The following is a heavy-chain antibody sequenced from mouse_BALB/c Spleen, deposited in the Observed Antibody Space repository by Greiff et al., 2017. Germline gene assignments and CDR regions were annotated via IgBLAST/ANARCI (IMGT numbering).Heavy chain of an antibody. CDR1: GYTFSSYW. CDR2: ILPGSGST. D-gene: IGHD2-10*02. Sequence: QVQLQQSGAELMKPGASVKISCTATGYTFSSYWIEWVKQRPGHGLEWIGEILPGSGSTNYNEKFTGKATFTEDTSTNTAYMQLSRLTSEDSAVYYCASLVWDIDYWGQGTTLTVSS. J-gene: IGHJ2*01. CDR3: ASLVWDIDY. V-gene: IGHV1-9*01.